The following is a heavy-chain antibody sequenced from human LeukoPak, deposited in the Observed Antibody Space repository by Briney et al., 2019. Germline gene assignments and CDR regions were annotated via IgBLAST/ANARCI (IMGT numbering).Heavy chain of an antibody. CDR3: ARIVDTAMVNFFDY. Sequence: SETLSLTCAVSGGSISSSNWWSWVRQPPGKGLEWIGEIYHSGSTNYNPSLKSRVAISVDKSKSQFSLKLSSVTAADTAVYYCARIVDTAMVNFFDYWGQGTLVTVSS. D-gene: IGHD5-18*01. V-gene: IGHV4-4*02. J-gene: IGHJ4*02. CDR2: IYHSGST. CDR1: GGSISSSNW.